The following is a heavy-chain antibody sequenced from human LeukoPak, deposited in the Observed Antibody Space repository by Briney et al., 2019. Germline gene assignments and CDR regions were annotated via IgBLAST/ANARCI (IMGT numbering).Heavy chain of an antibody. CDR2: IKSKTDGGTT. Sequence: GGSLRLSCAASGFTFSNAWMSWVRQAPGKGLEWVGRIKSKTDGGTTDYAAPVKGRFTISRDDSKNTLYLQMNSLKTEDTAVYYCTTDSGYDYVWGSYRLYYFDYWGQGTLVTVSS. CDR1: GFTFSNAW. J-gene: IGHJ4*02. D-gene: IGHD3-16*02. V-gene: IGHV3-15*01. CDR3: TTDSGYDYVWGSYRLYYFDY.